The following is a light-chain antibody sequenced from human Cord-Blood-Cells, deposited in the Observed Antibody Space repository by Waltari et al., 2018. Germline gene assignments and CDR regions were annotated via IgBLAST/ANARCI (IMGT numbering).Light chain of an antibody. CDR3: MQGLRTPL. CDR2: LGY. J-gene: IGKJ4*01. V-gene: IGKV2-28*01. CDR1: QSLLHSTGYNY. Sequence: DIVMTQSPLSLPVTPGEPASISCRSSQSLLHSTGYNYLDWYLQKPGQSPQLLIYLGYNRAGGVAERISGSGSGTYFTLKISRVHAEYVVVYYCMQGLRTPLFGGGTKVEIK.